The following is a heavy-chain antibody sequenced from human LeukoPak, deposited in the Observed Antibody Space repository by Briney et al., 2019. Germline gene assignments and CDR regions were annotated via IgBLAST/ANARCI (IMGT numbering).Heavy chain of an antibody. CDR3: ARDTYYYGSGKGY. CDR2: INPNSGGT. CDR1: GYTFTSYD. Sequence: ASVKVSCKASGYTFTSYDINWVRQATGQGLEWMGWINPNSGGTNYAQKSQGRVTMTRDTSISTAYMELSRLRSDDTAVYYCARDTYYYGSGKGYWGQGTLVTVSS. V-gene: IGHV1-2*02. D-gene: IGHD3-10*01. J-gene: IGHJ4*02.